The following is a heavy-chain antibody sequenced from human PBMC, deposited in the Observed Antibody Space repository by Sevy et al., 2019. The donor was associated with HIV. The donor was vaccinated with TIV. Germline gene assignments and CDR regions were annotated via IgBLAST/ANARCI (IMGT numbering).Heavy chain of an antibody. CDR1: GGSISSSSYY. CDR2: IYYSGST. CDR3: ARQGGDWSLYYYYYYGMDV. D-gene: IGHD2-21*02. J-gene: IGHJ6*02. Sequence: SETLSLTCTVSGGSISSSSYYWGWIRQPPGKGLEWIGSIYYSGSTYYNPSLKSRVTISVDTSKNQFSLKLSSVTAADTAVYYCARQGGDWSLYYYYYYGMDVWGQGTTVTVSS. V-gene: IGHV4-39*01.